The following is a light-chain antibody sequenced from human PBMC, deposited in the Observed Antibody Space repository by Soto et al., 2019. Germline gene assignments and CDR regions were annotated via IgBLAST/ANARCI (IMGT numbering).Light chain of an antibody. CDR1: ISNIRAGYD. CDR3: QSYDSSMRHYV. Sequence: QSLPTQPPSVSGAPGLRVTISFAGSISNIRAGYDVHWYQQRPTTAPKLLIYGNTNRPSGVPDRFSGSKSGTSPSLEITGLQAEDEADYYCQSYDSSMRHYVFGTGTKGTVL. CDR2: GNT. J-gene: IGLJ1*01. V-gene: IGLV1-40*01.